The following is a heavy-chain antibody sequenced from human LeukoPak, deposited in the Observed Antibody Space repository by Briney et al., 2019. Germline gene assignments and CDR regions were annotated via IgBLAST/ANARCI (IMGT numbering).Heavy chain of an antibody. CDR1: GYTFTSYD. CDR3: ARDYDFWSGYYTAFDY. V-gene: IGHV1-8*01. Sequence: GASVKVSCKASGYTFTSYDINWVRQATGQGLEWMGWMNPNSGNTGYAQKFQGRVTMTRNTSISTAYMELSSLRSEDTAVYYCARDYDFWSGYYTAFDYWGQGTLVTVSS. J-gene: IGHJ4*02. D-gene: IGHD3-3*01. CDR2: MNPNSGNT.